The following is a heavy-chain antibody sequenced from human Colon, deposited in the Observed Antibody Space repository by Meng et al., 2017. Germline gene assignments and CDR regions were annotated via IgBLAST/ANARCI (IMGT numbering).Heavy chain of an antibody. Sequence: QVQSQQAGPGLVKPSHTLSLTCAISGDSVSSNSAAWNWIRQSPSRGLEWLGRTYYRSKYYNDYALSVKSRITINPDTSKNQFSLQLNSVTPEDTAIYYCARDWGDVRGGFDFWGQGTLVTVSS. CDR1: GDSVSSNSAA. CDR3: ARDWGDVRGGFDF. V-gene: IGHV6-1*01. D-gene: IGHD3-10*02. CDR2: TYYRSKYYN. J-gene: IGHJ4*02.